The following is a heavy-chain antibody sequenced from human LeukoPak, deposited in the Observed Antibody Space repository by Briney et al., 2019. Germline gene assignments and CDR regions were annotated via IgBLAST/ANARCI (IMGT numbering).Heavy chain of an antibody. J-gene: IGHJ3*02. CDR2: INHSGST. CDR1: GGSFSGYY. D-gene: IGHD3-10*01. Sequence: PSETLSLTCAVYGGSFSGYYWSWIRQPPGKGLEWIGEINHSGSTNYNPSLKSRVTMSVDTSKNQFSLKLSSVTAADTAVYYCARWFLLPMVRGVMGAFDIWGQGTMVTVSS. V-gene: IGHV4-34*01. CDR3: ARWFLLPMVRGVMGAFDI.